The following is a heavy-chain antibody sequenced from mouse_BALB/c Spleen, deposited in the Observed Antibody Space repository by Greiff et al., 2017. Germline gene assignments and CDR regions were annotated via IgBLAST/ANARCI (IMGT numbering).Heavy chain of an antibody. CDR3: ARHEGYGYDAMDY. V-gene: IGHV5-6*01. D-gene: IGHD1-2*01. CDR2: ISSGGSYT. J-gene: IGHJ4*01. CDR1: GFTFSSYG. Sequence: EVNVVESGGDLVKPGGSLKLSCAASGFTFSSYGMSWVRQTPDKRLEWVATISSGGSYTYYPDSVKGRFTISRDNAKNTLYLQMSSLKSEDTAMYYCARHEGYGYDAMDYWGQGTSVTVSS.